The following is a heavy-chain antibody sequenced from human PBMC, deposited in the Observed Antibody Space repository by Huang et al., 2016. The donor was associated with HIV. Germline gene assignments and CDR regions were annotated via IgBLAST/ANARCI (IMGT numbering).Heavy chain of an antibody. D-gene: IGHD1-26*01. CDR3: AKDGRGSGTYYDYFEY. CDR2: RSDDGSSK. CDR1: GFTFNKFD. J-gene: IGHJ4*02. Sequence: QVQLVESGGGVVQPGRSLRLSCAAFGFTFNKFDMDWVRQAPGKGLEWVAIRSDDGSSKYHADAVKGLFTISRDNSKNTVYLQMNSLRVEDTAVYYCAKDGRGSGTYYDYFEYWGQGTLVTVSS. V-gene: IGHV3-30*18.